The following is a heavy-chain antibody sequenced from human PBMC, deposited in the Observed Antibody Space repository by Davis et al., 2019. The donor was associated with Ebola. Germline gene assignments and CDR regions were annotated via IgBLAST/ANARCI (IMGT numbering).Heavy chain of an antibody. CDR2: IKADGSIT. CDR3: ATVAAAVLTY. J-gene: IGHJ4*02. V-gene: IGHV3-74*01. D-gene: IGHD6-13*01. Sequence: GESLKISCAASGFSFSSSWMHWVRQAPGKGLVWVSGIKADGSITSYADSVKGRFTISRDNAENTLYLQMNSLTVEDTAVYYCATVAAAVLTYWGQGTLVTVSS. CDR1: GFSFSSSW.